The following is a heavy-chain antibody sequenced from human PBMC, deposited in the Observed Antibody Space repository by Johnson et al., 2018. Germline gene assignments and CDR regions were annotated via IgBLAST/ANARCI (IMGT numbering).Heavy chain of an antibody. V-gene: IGHV3-13*05. D-gene: IGHD7-27*01. CDR2: IGTAGDP. CDR3: ARVNWGLRYCDL. CDR1: GFSLRTYD. J-gene: IGHJ2*01. Sequence: EVQLVETGGGSVQPGGSLRLSCVASGFSLRTYDMHWVRQSTGKGLEWVSAIGTAGDPFYPDSVEGRFTISRDDAKNSLYLQMNSLRVGDTAVYYCARVNWGLRYCDLWGRGTLVTVSS.